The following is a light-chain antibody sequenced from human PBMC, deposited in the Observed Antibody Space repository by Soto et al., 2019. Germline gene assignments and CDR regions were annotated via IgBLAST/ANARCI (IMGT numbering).Light chain of an antibody. CDR3: GTWDSSLSVGV. CDR1: SSNIGSNY. CDR2: DNN. V-gene: IGLV1-51*01. J-gene: IGLJ2*01. Sequence: QSVLTQPPSVSAAPGQKVTISCSGSSSNIGSNYVSWYQRLPGTAPKLLIYDNNKRPSGIPDRFSGSKSGTSATLGITGLQTGDEADYYCGTWDSSLSVGVFGGGTKVTVL.